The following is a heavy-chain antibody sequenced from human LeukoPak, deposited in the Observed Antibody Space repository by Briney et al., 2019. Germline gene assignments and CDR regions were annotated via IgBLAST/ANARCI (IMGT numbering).Heavy chain of an antibody. Sequence: PSETLSLTCIVSGGSISRYYWSWIRQPPGKGLEWIGYIYNSGSTNYNPSLKSRVTISVDTSKNQFSLKLSSVTAADTAVYYCARVYSSSSYYYYYYMDVWGKGTTVTVSS. CDR2: IYNSGST. J-gene: IGHJ6*03. CDR3: ARVYSSSSYYYYYYMDV. V-gene: IGHV4-59*08. CDR1: GGSISRYY. D-gene: IGHD6-6*01.